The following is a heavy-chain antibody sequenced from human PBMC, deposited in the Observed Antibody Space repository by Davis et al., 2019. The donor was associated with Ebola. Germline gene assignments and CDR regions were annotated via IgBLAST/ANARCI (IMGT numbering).Heavy chain of an antibody. CDR3: AKENNWNDDGAFDI. CDR2: ISWNSGSI. D-gene: IGHD1-1*01. CDR1: GFTFDDYA. Sequence: SLKISCAASGFTFDDYAMHWVRQAPGKGLEWVSGISWNSGSIGYADSVKGRFTISRDNAKNSLYLQMNSLRAEDTALYYCAKENNWNDDGAFDIWGQGTMVTVSS. V-gene: IGHV3-9*01. J-gene: IGHJ3*02.